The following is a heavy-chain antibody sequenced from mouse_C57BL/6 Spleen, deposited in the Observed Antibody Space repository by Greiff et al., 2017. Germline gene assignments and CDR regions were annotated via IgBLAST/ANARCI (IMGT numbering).Heavy chain of an antibody. J-gene: IGHJ2*01. CDR2: IRNKANGYTT. V-gene: IGHV7-3*01. D-gene: IGHD1-1*01. CDR3: ARYMYGSSLYFDY. Sequence: EVQGVESGGGLVQPGGSLSLSCAASGFTFTDYYMSWVRQPPGKALEWLGFIRNKANGYTTEYSASVKGRFTISRDNSQSILYLHMNAMSAEDSATYYCARYMYGSSLYFDYWGQGTTLTVSS. CDR1: GFTFTDYY.